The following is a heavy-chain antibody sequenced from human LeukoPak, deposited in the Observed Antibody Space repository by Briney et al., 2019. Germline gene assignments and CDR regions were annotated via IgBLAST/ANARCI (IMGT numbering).Heavy chain of an antibody. D-gene: IGHD7-27*01. V-gene: IGHV3-48*03. CDR2: ISSSGSTI. Sequence: GGSLRLSCAASGFTFSSYEMNWVRQAPGKGLEWVSYISSSGSTIYYADSVKGRFTISRDNAKNSLYLRMNSLRAEDTAVYYCARATNWGWVGAFDIWGQGTMVTVSS. CDR3: ARATNWGWVGAFDI. CDR1: GFTFSSYE. J-gene: IGHJ3*02.